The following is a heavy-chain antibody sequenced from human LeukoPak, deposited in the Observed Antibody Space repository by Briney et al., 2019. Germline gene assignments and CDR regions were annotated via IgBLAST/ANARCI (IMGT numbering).Heavy chain of an antibody. Sequence: GGSLRLSCAAFGFTFSSYSMNWVRQAPGKGLEWVSYISSSSSTIYYADSVKGRFTISRDNAKNSLYLQMNSLRDEDTAVYYCARPPQVVVITNYYFDYWGQGTLVTVSS. V-gene: IGHV3-48*02. CDR3: ARPPQVVVITNYYFDY. J-gene: IGHJ4*02. D-gene: IGHD3-22*01. CDR2: ISSSSSTI. CDR1: GFTFSSYS.